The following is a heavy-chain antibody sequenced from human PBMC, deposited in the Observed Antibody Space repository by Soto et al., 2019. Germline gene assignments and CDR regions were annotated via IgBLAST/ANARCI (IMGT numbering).Heavy chain of an antibody. CDR2: ISGSGGST. CDR1: GLTFSSYA. V-gene: IGHV3-23*01. J-gene: IGHJ3*02. D-gene: IGHD2-15*01. CDR3: AKDRRYCSGGSCYFDAFDI. Sequence: GGSLRLSCAASGLTFSSYAMSWVRQAPGKGLEWVSAISGSGGSTYYADSVKGRFTISRDNSKNTLYLQMNSLRAEDTAVYYCAKDRRYCSGGSCYFDAFDIWGQGTMVTVSS.